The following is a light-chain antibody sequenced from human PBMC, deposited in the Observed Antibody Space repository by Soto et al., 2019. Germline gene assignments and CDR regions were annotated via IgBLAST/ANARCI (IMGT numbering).Light chain of an antibody. CDR1: QSITRF. CDR3: QQNYSPPPIT. J-gene: IGKJ5*01. Sequence: EIQLPQSPSFRSSSVGDRVTITARASQSITRFLNLYQQKPGKAPKPLIYASSSLQSGVPSRFSGSGSGTDFTLTISSLQPEDFATYYCQQNYSPPPITFGQGTRLEIK. V-gene: IGKV1-39*01. CDR2: ASS.